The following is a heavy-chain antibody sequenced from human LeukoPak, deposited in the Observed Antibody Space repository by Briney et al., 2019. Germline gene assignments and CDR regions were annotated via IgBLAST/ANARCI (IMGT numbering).Heavy chain of an antibody. CDR2: INAGNGNT. CDR1: GYTFTNYA. Sequence: ASVKVSCKASGYTFTNYAIHWVRQAPGQRPEWMGWINAGNGNTKYSRRFQGRVTITRDKSANTAYMELSSLRSEDTAAYYCARGIWSSHKADYYLDHWGQGTLVTVSS. J-gene: IGHJ4*02. V-gene: IGHV1-3*01. D-gene: IGHD3-3*01. CDR3: ARGIWSSHKADYYLDH.